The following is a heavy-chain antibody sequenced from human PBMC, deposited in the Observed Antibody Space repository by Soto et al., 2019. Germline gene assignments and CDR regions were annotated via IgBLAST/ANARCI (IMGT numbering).Heavy chain of an antibody. Sequence: LRLSCAASGFTFSSYSMNWVRQAPGKGLEWVSSISSSSSYIYYADSVKGRFTISRDNAKNSLYLQMNSLRAEDTAVYYCARSVREYSDRSGLAYFDYCGQGNLVTVSS. CDR2: ISSSSSYI. D-gene: IGHD3-22*01. CDR1: GFTFSSYS. V-gene: IGHV3-21*01. CDR3: ARSVREYSDRSGLAYFDY. J-gene: IGHJ4*02.